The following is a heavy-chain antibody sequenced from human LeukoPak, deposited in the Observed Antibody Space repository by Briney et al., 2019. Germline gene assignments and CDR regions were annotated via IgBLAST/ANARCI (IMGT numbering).Heavy chain of an antibody. CDR3: ARVRGDYYDSGNSYYFDY. CDR1: GFALKSYS. D-gene: IGHD3-10*01. Sequence: GSLRLSCAGSGFALKSYSLSWVRQAPGKGLEWVSSISSTSAYIYYADSVKGRFTISRENAKNSLFLQMNSLRAGDTAVYYCARVRGDYYDSGNSYYFDYWGQGTLVTVSS. CDR2: ISSTSAYI. J-gene: IGHJ4*02. V-gene: IGHV3-21*01.